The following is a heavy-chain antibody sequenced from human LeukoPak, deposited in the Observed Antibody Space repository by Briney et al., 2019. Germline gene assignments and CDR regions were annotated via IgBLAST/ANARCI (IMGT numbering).Heavy chain of an antibody. V-gene: IGHV3-11*01. D-gene: IGHD1-26*01. CDR1: GISFDDYH. CDR2: ISSRGNVM. J-gene: IGHJ4*02. CDR3: SGRGAGPYYFEF. Sequence: GGSLRLSCAASGISFDDYHMNWISQSPGKGLEWISYISSRGNVMYYADSVQGRFTISGDTTKNSWYLQMNSLRVEDTAVYYCSGRGAGPYYFEFWGQGTLVTVSS.